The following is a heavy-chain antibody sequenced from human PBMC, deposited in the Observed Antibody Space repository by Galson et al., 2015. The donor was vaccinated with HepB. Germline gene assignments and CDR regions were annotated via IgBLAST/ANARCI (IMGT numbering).Heavy chain of an antibody. J-gene: IGHJ6*02. CDR1: GVTFSSYS. D-gene: IGHD3-16*01. Sequence: SLRLSCAASGVTFSSYSMNWVRQAPGKGLEWVSYISSSSSTIYYADSVKGRFTISRDNAKNSLYLQMNSLRDEDTAVYYCARDLRLGYYYYGMDVWGQGTTVTVSS. CDR3: ARDLRLGYYYYGMDV. CDR2: ISSSSSTI. V-gene: IGHV3-48*02.